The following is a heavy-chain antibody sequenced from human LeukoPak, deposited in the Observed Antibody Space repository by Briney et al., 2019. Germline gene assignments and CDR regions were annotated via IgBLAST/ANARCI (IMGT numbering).Heavy chain of an antibody. CDR2: INPNSGGT. CDR3: ARETSSGYYYTFDY. Sequence: GASVKVSCKASGYTFTGYYMHWVRQATGQGLEWMGWINPNSGGTNYAQKFQGRVTMTRDTSISTAYMELSRLRSDDTAAYYCARETSSGYYYTFDYWGQGTLVTVSS. CDR1: GYTFTGYY. V-gene: IGHV1-2*02. D-gene: IGHD3-22*01. J-gene: IGHJ4*02.